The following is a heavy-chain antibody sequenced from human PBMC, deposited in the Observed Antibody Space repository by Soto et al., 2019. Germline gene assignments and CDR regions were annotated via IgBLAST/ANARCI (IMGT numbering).Heavy chain of an antibody. CDR1: GGSISSSSYY. CDR3: ATWGPGIAADP. V-gene: IGHV4-39*01. J-gene: IGHJ5*02. D-gene: IGHD6-13*01. Sequence: QLQLQESGPGLVKPSETLSLTCTVSGGSISSSSYYWGWIRQPPGKGLEWIGSIYYSGSTYYNPSLKSRVTISVDTSKNQFSLKLSSVTAADTAVYYCATWGPGIAADPWGQGTLVTVSS. CDR2: IYYSGST.